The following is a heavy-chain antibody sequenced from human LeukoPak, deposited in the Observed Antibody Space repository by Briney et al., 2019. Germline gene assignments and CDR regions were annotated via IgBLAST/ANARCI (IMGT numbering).Heavy chain of an antibody. Sequence: SETLSLTCTVSGGSISSYYWSWIRQPPGKGLEWIGYIYYCGGTNYNPSLKSRVTISVDTSKNQFSLKLSSVTAADTAVYYCARGDDGYLYDYWGQGTLVTVSS. J-gene: IGHJ4*02. V-gene: IGHV4-59*08. CDR1: GGSISSYY. CDR2: IYYCGGT. CDR3: ARGDDGYLYDY. D-gene: IGHD6-13*01.